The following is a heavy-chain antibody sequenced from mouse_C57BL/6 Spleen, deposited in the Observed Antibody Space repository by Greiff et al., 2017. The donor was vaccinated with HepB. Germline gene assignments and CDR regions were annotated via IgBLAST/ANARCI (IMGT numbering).Heavy chain of an antibody. CDR1: GFTFSDYG. J-gene: IGHJ2*01. CDR3: ARNWDDYFDD. Sequence: EVQLVESGGGLVKPGGSLKLSCAASGFTFSDYGMHWVRQAPEKGLEWVAYISRGSSTIYYADTVKGRFTISRDNAKNTLFLQMTSLRSEDTAMYYCARNWDDYFDDWGQGTTLTVSS. V-gene: IGHV5-17*01. D-gene: IGHD4-1*01. CDR2: ISRGSSTI.